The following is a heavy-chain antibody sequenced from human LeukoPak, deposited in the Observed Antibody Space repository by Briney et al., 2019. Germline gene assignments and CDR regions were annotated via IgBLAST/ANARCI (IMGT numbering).Heavy chain of an antibody. CDR2: IYYSGST. V-gene: IGHV4-31*03. J-gene: IGHJ4*02. D-gene: IGHD4-17*01. CDR1: GGSISSGGYY. CDR3: ARAYYGDHALDY. Sequence: PSETLSLTCTVSGGSISSGGYYWSWIRQHPGKGLEWIGYIYYSGSTYYNPSLKSRVTISVDTSKNQFSLKLSSVTAADTAGYYCARAYYGDHALDYWGQGTLVTVSS.